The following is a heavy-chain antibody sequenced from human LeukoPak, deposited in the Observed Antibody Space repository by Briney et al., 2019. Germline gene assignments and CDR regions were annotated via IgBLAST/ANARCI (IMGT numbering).Heavy chain of an antibody. V-gene: IGHV3-23*01. CDR2: FSGGGDS. CDR3: ARTEYSSSSWFDP. Sequence: GGSLRLSCVASGFTSGVYAMSWVRQAPGKGLEWVSAFSGGGDSFYADSVKGRFTISRDNAKNSLYLQMNSLRAEDTAVYYCARTEYSSSSWFDPWGQGTLVTVSS. CDR1: GFTSGVYA. D-gene: IGHD6-6*01. J-gene: IGHJ5*02.